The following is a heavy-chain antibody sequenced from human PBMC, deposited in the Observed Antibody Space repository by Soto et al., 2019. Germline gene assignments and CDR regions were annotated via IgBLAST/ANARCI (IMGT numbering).Heavy chain of an antibody. CDR1: GFTFSNAW. CDR2: IKSKTDGGTT. CDR3: TTPPTYYYDSSGYLDAFDI. D-gene: IGHD3-22*01. Sequence: GGSLRLSCAASGFTFSNAWMNWVRQAPGKGLEWVGRIKSKTDGGTTDYAAPVKGRFTISRDDSKNTLYLQMNSLKTEDTAVYYCTTPPTYYYDSSGYLDAFDIWGQGTMVTVSS. J-gene: IGHJ3*02. V-gene: IGHV3-15*07.